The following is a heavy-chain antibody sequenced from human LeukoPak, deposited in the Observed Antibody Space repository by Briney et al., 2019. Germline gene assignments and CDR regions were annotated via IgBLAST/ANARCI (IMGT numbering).Heavy chain of an antibody. Sequence: ASVKVSCKSSGYTFTSYGISWVRQAPGQGLEWMGWISAYNGNTNYAQKLQGRVTMTTDTSTSTAYMELRSLRSDDTAVYYCARPSQPVKRLVLRGGEFDYWGQGTLVTVCS. J-gene: IGHJ4*02. CDR3: ARPSQPVKRLVLRGGEFDY. V-gene: IGHV1-18*01. CDR1: GYTFTSYG. D-gene: IGHD6-19*01. CDR2: ISAYNGNT.